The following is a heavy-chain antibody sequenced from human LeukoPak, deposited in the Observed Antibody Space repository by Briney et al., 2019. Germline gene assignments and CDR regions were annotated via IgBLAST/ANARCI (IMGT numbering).Heavy chain of an antibody. J-gene: IGHJ4*02. V-gene: IGHV3-11*01. CDR2: ISSSGSTI. CDR3: ARVRGSGWNKYYFDY. D-gene: IGHD6-19*01. Sequence: GGSLRLSCAASGFTFSDYYMSWIRQAPGKGLEWVSYISSSGSTIYYADSVKGRFTISRDNAKNSLYLQMSSLRAEDTAVYYCARVRGSGWNKYYFDYWGQGTLVTVSS. CDR1: GFTFSDYY.